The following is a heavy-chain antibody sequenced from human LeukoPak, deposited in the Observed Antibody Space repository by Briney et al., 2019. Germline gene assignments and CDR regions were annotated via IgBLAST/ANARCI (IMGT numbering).Heavy chain of an antibody. V-gene: IGHV4-59*08. CDR3: ARHDYNWKTFDY. D-gene: IGHD1-1*01. CDR1: GVSISRYY. J-gene: IGHJ4*02. CDR2: VHYSGNT. Sequence: KPSETLSLTCTVSGVSISRYYWSWVRQPPGKGLEWIGSVHYSGNTNYNPSLKSRVTISLDTSKNQFSLMLSNVTAADTAVYYCARHDYNWKTFDYWGQGTLVTVSS.